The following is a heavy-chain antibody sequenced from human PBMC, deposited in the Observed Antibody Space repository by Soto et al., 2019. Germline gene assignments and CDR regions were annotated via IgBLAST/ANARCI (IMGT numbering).Heavy chain of an antibody. D-gene: IGHD6-13*01. CDR2: IYHSGST. J-gene: IGHJ4*02. CDR3: AQDTEAGTMGRHY. V-gene: IGHV4-38-2*01. CDR1: GYSISSGYY. Sequence: NPSETLSLTCAVSGYSISSGYYWGWIRQPPGKGLEWIGSIYHSGSTYYNPSLKSRVTISVDTSKNQFSLKLSSVTAADTAVYYSAQDTEAGTMGRHYWGQGTLVTVSS.